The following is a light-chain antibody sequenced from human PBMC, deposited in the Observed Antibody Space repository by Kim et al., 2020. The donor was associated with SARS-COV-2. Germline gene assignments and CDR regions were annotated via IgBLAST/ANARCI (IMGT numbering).Light chain of an antibody. Sequence: AIRITQSPSSLSASTGDRVTITCRASQGISSYLAWYQQKPGKAPKLLIYAASTLQSGVPSRFSDSGSGTDFTLTISCLQSEDFATYYCQQYYSYALTFGGGTKVDIK. J-gene: IGKJ4*01. CDR1: QGISSY. V-gene: IGKV1-8*01. CDR3: QQYYSYALT. CDR2: AAS.